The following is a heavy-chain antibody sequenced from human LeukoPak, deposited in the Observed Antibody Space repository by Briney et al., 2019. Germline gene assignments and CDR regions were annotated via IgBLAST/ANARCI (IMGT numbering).Heavy chain of an antibody. Sequence: ASVKVSCKASGYTFTSYGISWVRQAPGQGLEWMGWIGAYNGNTNYAQKLQGRVTMTTDTSTSTAYMELRSLRSDDTAVYYCARFEQQLVDFDYWGQGTLVTASS. CDR1: GYTFTSYG. J-gene: IGHJ4*02. CDR2: IGAYNGNT. V-gene: IGHV1-18*01. D-gene: IGHD6-13*01. CDR3: ARFEQQLVDFDY.